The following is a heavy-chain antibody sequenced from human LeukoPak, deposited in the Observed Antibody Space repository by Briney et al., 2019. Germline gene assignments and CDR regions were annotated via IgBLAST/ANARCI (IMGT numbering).Heavy chain of an antibody. CDR3: ARGLELTDFNYYYYHYMDV. V-gene: IGHV4-38-2*02. CDR1: GYSISSGYY. Sequence: SETLSLTCTVSGYSISSGYYWAWVRQPPEKGLEWIGSIYDTGGTNYNPSLKSRVTISVDTSKNQFSLKLSSVTAADTAVYYCARGLELTDFNYYYYHYMDVWGKGTTVTVSS. CDR2: IYDTGGT. D-gene: IGHD1-7*01. J-gene: IGHJ6*03.